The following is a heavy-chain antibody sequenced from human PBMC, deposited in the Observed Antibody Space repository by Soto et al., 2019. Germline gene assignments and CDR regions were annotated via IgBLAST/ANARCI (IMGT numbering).Heavy chain of an antibody. D-gene: IGHD6-19*01. J-gene: IGHJ6*02. CDR3: ASEQWAGGMDV. V-gene: IGHV3-21*01. CDR2: ITSSSSYI. Sequence: EVQLVESGGGLVKPGGSLRLSCAAFGFTFSSYSMNWVRQAPGKGLEWVSSITSSSSYIYYADSVKGRFTISRDNAKNSLYLQMNSMRAEDTAVYYCASEQWAGGMDVWGQGTTVTVSS. CDR1: GFTFSSYS.